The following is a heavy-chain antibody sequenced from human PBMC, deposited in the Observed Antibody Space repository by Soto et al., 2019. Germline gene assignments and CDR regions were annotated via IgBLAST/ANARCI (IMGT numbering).Heavy chain of an antibody. CDR1: GGTISGYY. V-gene: IGHV4-4*07. CDR2: IYSSGNT. J-gene: IGHJ5*02. Sequence: QVHLQESGPGLVKPADPLSLTCSVSGGTISGYYWTWIRQPAGKGLEWIGRIYSSGNTKYNPSLQSRVTMSLDTSNNQFSLRLTSVAAADTAVYYCARGQRFSDWFDPWGQGTLVTVSS. D-gene: IGHD3-3*01. CDR3: ARGQRFSDWFDP.